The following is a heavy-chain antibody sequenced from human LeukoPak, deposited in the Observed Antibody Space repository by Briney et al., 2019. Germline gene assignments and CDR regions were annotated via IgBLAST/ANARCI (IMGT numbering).Heavy chain of an antibody. Sequence: GGSLRLSCAASGFTFSSYGMHWVRQAPGKGLERVAVISYDGSNKYYADSVKGRFTISRDNSKNTLYLQMNSLRAEDTAVYYCAKEALEQQLVRPFPLQHWGQGTLVTVSS. CDR2: ISYDGSNK. CDR1: GFTFSSYG. V-gene: IGHV3-30*18. J-gene: IGHJ1*01. D-gene: IGHD6-13*01. CDR3: AKEALEQQLVRPFPLQH.